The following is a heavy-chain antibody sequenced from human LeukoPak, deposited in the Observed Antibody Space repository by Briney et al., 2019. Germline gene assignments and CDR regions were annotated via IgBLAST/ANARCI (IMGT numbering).Heavy chain of an antibody. CDR1: GFNISDFW. V-gene: IGHV3-7*01. Sequence: PGGSLRLSCAASGFNISDFWMTWVRQAPGKGLEWVANIKEDGTEKHLVDSVKGRFTISRDNTKNLLYLQMNSLRGDDMATYYCVRESRPGGAMGLYHNFDYWGQGTLVAVSS. CDR2: IKEDGTEK. J-gene: IGHJ4*02. D-gene: IGHD3-16*01. CDR3: VRESRPGGAMGLYHNFDY.